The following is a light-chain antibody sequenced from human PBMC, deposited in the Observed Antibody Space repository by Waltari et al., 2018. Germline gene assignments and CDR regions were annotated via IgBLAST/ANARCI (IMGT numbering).Light chain of an antibody. Sequence: IQMTQSPSTLSASVGARVTITCRASQSISNYLAWYQQKPGKAPNLLIYKASILKSGVSSRFSGSGSGTQFTLTISSLQPGDFATYFCQQYNTYSSFGQGTKLEIK. V-gene: IGKV1-5*03. CDR2: KAS. J-gene: IGKJ2*01. CDR3: QQYNTYSS. CDR1: QSISNY.